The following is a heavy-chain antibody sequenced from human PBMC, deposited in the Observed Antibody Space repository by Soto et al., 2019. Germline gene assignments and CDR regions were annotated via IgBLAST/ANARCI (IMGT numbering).Heavy chain of an antibody. CDR1: GFTFSSYA. D-gene: IGHD3-9*01. Sequence: PGGSLRLSCAASGFTFSSYAMIWVRQAPGKGLEWVSSISGNGGSTYYADSVKGRFTISRDNSKNTLFLQMNCLRAEDMALYYCAKDSGRPNYDILTGHFISPGNWFDPWGQGTLVTVSS. CDR2: ISGNGGST. CDR3: AKDSGRPNYDILTGHFISPGNWFDP. J-gene: IGHJ5*02. V-gene: IGHV3-23*01.